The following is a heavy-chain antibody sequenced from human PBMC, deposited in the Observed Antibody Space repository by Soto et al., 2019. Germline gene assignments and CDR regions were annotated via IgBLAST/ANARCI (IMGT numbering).Heavy chain of an antibody. V-gene: IGHV3-48*01. CDR1: GFTFSSYS. CDR2: ISSSSSTI. J-gene: IGHJ6*04. D-gene: IGHD2-2*01. CDR3: ARAPLCSSTSCSGMDV. Sequence: GGSLRLSCAASGFTFSSYSMNWVRQAPGKGLEWGSYISSSSSTIYYAESVKGRFTISRDNAKNSLYLQMNSLRAEDTAVYYCARAPLCSSTSCSGMDVWGKGTTVTVSS.